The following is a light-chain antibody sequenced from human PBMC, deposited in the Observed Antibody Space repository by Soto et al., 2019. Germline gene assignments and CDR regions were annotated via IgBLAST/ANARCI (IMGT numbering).Light chain of an antibody. CDR1: QSINNL. Sequence: DVQMTQSPSTLSASVGDRVTITCRASQSINNLLAWYQQKPGKAPKFLIYDVSTLESGVPSRSSGSGSRTEFTLTISSLQPEDFAVYYCQQYNNWPPITFGQGTRLEIK. CDR2: DVS. CDR3: QQYNNWPPIT. J-gene: IGKJ5*01. V-gene: IGKV1-5*01.